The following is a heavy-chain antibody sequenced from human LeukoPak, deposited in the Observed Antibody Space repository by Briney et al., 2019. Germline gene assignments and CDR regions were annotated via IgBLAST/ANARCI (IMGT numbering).Heavy chain of an antibody. CDR2: TYPGDSDT. CDR1: GYRFTSYW. Sequence: GESLKISCKGSGYRFTSYWIGWVRQMPGKGLEWMGITYPGDSDTRYSPSFQGQVTISVDKSINTAYVQWRSLKASDTAMYYCVRQAGIAVAAEYFRHWGQGTVVTVSS. V-gene: IGHV5-51*01. J-gene: IGHJ1*01. D-gene: IGHD6-19*01. CDR3: VRQAGIAVAAEYFRH.